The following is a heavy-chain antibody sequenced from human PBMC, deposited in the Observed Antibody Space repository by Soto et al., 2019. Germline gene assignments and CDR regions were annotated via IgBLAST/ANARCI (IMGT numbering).Heavy chain of an antibody. CDR2: ISGSGDYT. CDR3: AKVLKAGAGTYDD. J-gene: IGHJ4*02. CDR1: GFTFSIYA. Sequence: EVQLLESGGGLVQPGGSLRLSCAASGFTFSIYAMSWVRQAPGKGLEWVSAISGSGDYTYYADSVKGRFAISRDNSKNTLYLQMNSLRAEDTAVYYCAKVLKAGAGTYDDWGQGTLVTVSS. V-gene: IGHV3-23*01. D-gene: IGHD6-19*01.